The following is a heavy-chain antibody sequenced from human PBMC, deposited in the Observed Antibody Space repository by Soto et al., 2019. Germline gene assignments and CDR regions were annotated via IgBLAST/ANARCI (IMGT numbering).Heavy chain of an antibody. CDR1: GYTFTSYG. V-gene: IGHV1-18*01. CDR2: ISAYNGNT. Sequence: QVQLVQSGAEVKKPGASVKVSCKASGYTFTSYGISWVRQAPGQGLEWMGWISAYNGNTNYAQKLQGRVTMTTDTSTRKAYMGLRSLRSDDTAVYYCARDPGIAAAGTWGARNWFDPWGQGTLVTVSS. CDR3: ARDPGIAAAGTWGARNWFDP. J-gene: IGHJ5*02. D-gene: IGHD6-13*01.